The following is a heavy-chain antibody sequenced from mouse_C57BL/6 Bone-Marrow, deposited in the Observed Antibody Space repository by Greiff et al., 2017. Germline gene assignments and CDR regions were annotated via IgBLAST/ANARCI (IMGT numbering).Heavy chain of an antibody. Sequence: VQLQQSGPGLVQPSQSLSITCTVSGFSLTSYGVHWVRQPPGKGLEWLGVIWSGGSTDYNAAFISRLSISKDNSKSQFFFKMNSLQADDTAIYSCAKTGYGLYYLDYWGQGTTLTVSS. CDR3: AKTGYGLYYLDY. J-gene: IGHJ2*01. D-gene: IGHD2-2*01. CDR2: IWSGGST. CDR1: GFSLTSYG. V-gene: IGHV2-4*01.